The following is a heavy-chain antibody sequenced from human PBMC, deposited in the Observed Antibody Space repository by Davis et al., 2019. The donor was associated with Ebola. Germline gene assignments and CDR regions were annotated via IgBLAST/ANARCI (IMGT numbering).Heavy chain of an antibody. CDR3: TRGIARRRSGSWFDP. CDR2: MNPDSGNT. D-gene: IGHD2-15*01. CDR1: GYTFTTYD. V-gene: IGHV1-8*01. J-gene: IGHJ5*02. Sequence: APVKVSCKASGYTFTTYDINWVRQATGQGLEWMGWMNPDSGNTGYAQKFQGRVTMTRDTSITTAYMELSSLSSDDTAVYYCTRGIARRRSGSWFDPWGQGTPVTVSS.